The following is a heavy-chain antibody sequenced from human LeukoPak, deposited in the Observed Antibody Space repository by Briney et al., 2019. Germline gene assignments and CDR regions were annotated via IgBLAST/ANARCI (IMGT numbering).Heavy chain of an antibody. Sequence: ASVKVSCKASGYTFTSYYMHWVRQAPGQGLEWMGIINPSVGSTSYAQKFQGRVTMTRDTSTSTVYMELSSLRSEDTAVYYCAREVDSSGYWGGYFDYWGQGTLVTVSS. CDR2: INPSVGST. J-gene: IGHJ4*02. V-gene: IGHV1-46*01. CDR1: GYTFTSYY. D-gene: IGHD3-22*01. CDR3: AREVDSSGYWGGYFDY.